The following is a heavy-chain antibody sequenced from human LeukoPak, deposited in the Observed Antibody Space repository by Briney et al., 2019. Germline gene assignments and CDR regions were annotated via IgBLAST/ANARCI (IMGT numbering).Heavy chain of an antibody. J-gene: IGHJ4*02. Sequence: GASVKVSCKASGYTFTGYYMHWVRQAPGLGHEWMGWINPNSGGTSYAQKFQGRVTMTRDTSLNTAYMELSGLRSDDTAIYYCARDHFYGSGSPSFAYWGQGTLVTVSS. CDR3: ARDHFYGSGSPSFAY. CDR1: GYTFTGYY. D-gene: IGHD3-10*01. CDR2: INPNSGGT. V-gene: IGHV1-2*02.